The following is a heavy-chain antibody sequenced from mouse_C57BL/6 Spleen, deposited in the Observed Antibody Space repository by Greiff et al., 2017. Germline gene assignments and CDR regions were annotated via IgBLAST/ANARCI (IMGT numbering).Heavy chain of an antibody. D-gene: IGHD2-1*01. CDR2: IRNKANGYTT. Sequence: DVHLVESGGGLVQPGGSLSLSCAASGFTFTDYYMSWVRQPPGKALEWLGFIRNKANGYTTEYSAYVKGRFTISRDNSQSILYLQMNALRAEDSATYYCARLYGNYVWYFDVWGTGTTVTVSS. V-gene: IGHV7-3*01. CDR3: ARLYGNYVWYFDV. CDR1: GFTFTDYY. J-gene: IGHJ1*03.